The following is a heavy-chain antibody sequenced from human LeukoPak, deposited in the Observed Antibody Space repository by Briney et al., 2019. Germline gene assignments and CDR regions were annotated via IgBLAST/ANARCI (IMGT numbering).Heavy chain of an antibody. CDR1: GGSISSGSYY. CDR2: IYTSGST. D-gene: IGHD3-9*01. CDR3: ARGDDILTGFLLPGY. Sequence: PSETLSLTCTVSGGSISSGSYYWSWIRQPAGKGLEWIGRIYTSGSTNYNPSLKSRVTISVDTSKNQFSLKLSSVTAADTAMYYCARGDDILTGFLLPGYWGQGTLVTVSS. J-gene: IGHJ4*02. V-gene: IGHV4-61*02.